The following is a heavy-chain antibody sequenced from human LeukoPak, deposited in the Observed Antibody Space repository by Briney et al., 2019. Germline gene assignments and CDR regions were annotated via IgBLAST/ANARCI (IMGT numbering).Heavy chain of an antibody. CDR2: INSDGSNT. CDR1: GFTFSNYW. J-gene: IGHJ2*01. Sequence: GGSLRLSCAASGFTFSNYWMHWVRQGPGKGLVWVSRINSDGSNTAYADSVKGRFTVSRDNAKNTLSLQMNSLRAEDTAVYYCARGYAGGYFDLWGRGTLVTVSS. V-gene: IGHV3-74*01. D-gene: IGHD5-12*01. CDR3: ARGYAGGYFDL.